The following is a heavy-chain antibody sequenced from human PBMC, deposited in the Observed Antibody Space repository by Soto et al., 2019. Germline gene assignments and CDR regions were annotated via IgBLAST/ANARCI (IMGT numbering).Heavy chain of an antibody. D-gene: IGHD6-19*01. CDR1: GFSFSDYW. V-gene: IGHV3-74*01. Sequence: EVQLVESGGGLVQPGGSLRLSCAASGFSFSDYWMHWVRQAPGKGLVWVSCIDTDGSTTTYADSVKGRFTISRDNVKNTLYLQMNSLSAEDTAVYYCVKDGVSGWSDYFFDYWGQGTLVTVSS. CDR2: IDTDGSTT. CDR3: VKDGVSGWSDYFFDY. J-gene: IGHJ4*02.